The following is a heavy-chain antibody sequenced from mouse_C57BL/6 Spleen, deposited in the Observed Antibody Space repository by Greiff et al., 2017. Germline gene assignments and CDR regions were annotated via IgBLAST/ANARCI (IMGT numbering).Heavy chain of an antibody. CDR1: GYAFSSSW. J-gene: IGHJ3*01. Sequence: QVQLQQSGPELVKPGASVKISCKASGYAFSSSWMNWVKQRPGKGLEWIGRIYPGDGDTNYNGKFKGKATLTADKSSSPAYMQLSSLTSEDSAVYFCARKGTGGFAYWGQGTLVTVSA. V-gene: IGHV1-82*01. D-gene: IGHD4-1*01. CDR3: ARKGTGGFAY. CDR2: IYPGDGDT.